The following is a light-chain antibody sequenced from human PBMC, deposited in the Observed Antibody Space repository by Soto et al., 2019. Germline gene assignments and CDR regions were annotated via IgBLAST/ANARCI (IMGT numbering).Light chain of an antibody. CDR1: QTVYRY. CDR3: QQRSDWPIT. Sequence: EIVLTQSPATLSLSPGERATLSCRASQTVYRYLAWYQQRPGQAPRLLLYDVSNRATGIPARFSGSGSGTDFTLTIISLEPEDFAVYFCQQRSDWPITFGQGTRLEIK. J-gene: IGKJ5*01. V-gene: IGKV3-11*01. CDR2: DVS.